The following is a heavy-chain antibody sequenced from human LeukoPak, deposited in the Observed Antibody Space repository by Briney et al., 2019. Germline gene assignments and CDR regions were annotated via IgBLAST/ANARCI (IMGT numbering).Heavy chain of an antibody. J-gene: IGHJ4*02. D-gene: IGHD3-10*01. Sequence: GGSLRLSCAASAFTFSDYSMNWVRQAPGKGLEWISYICGRSSTIYYADSVKGRFTISRDISKNTLYLQMNSLRAEDTAVYYCAKDRPPYYYGSGSPDIDYWGQGTLVTVSS. CDR3: AKDRPPYYYGSGSPDIDY. CDR2: ICGRSSTI. CDR1: AFTFSDYS. V-gene: IGHV3-48*01.